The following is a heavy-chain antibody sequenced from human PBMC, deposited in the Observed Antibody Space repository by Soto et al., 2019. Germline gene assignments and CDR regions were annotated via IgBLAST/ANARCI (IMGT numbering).Heavy chain of an antibody. CDR2: IYHSGST. CDR1: SGSISSSNW. CDR3: AVGVAVAGTGKLDY. D-gene: IGHD6-19*01. J-gene: IGHJ4*02. Sequence: PSETLSLTCAVSSGSISSSNWWSWVRQPPGKGLEWIGEIYHSGSTNYNPSLKSRVTISVDKSKNQFSLKLSSVTAADTAVYYCAVGVAVAGTGKLDYWGQGTLVTVSS. V-gene: IGHV4-4*02.